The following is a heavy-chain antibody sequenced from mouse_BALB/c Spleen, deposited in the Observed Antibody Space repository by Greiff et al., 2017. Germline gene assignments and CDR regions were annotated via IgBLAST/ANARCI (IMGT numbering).Heavy chain of an antibody. CDR1: GYTFTDYA. J-gene: IGHJ4*01. D-gene: IGHD1-1*01. V-gene: IGHV1-67*01. Sequence: QVQLKQSGPELVRPGVSVKISCKGSGYTFTDYAMHWVKQSHAKSLEWIGVISTYYGNTNYNQKFKGKATMTVDKSSSTAYMELARLTSEDSAIYYFAREEDYGSSPYAMDYWGQGTSVTVSS. CDR2: ISTYYGNT. CDR3: AREEDYGSSPYAMDY.